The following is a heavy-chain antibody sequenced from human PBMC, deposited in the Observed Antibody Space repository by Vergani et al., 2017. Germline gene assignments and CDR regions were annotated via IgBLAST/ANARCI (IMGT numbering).Heavy chain of an antibody. Sequence: EVQLVESGGGLVQPGRSLRLSCEASGFTFDDYAMHWVRQAPGRGLEWVSGISRNSGSIGYVDSVKGRFTISRDNDKNSLYLQMNSLSADDTAGYYCAVGEYCYGQPVDYWGQGTLVTVSS. V-gene: IGHV3-9*01. CDR3: AVGEYCYGQPVDY. J-gene: IGHJ4*02. CDR1: GFTFDDYA. D-gene: IGHD5-18*01. CDR2: ISRNSGSI.